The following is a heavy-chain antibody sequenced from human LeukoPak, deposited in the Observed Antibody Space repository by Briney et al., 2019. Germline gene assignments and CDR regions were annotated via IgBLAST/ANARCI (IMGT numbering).Heavy chain of an antibody. D-gene: IGHD6-25*01. CDR3: ARDCCGYRSWFDP. V-gene: IGHV4-39*07. CDR2: IHYSGTT. Sequence: SETLSLTCTVSGGSISSNYFSSNLFHWGWLRQPPGKGLEWIGSIHYSGTTYYNPSPKSRVTISVDTSKNQFSLKLTSVTAADTAVYYCARDCCGYRSWFDPWGQGTLVTVSS. CDR1: GGSISSNYFSSNLFH. J-gene: IGHJ5*02.